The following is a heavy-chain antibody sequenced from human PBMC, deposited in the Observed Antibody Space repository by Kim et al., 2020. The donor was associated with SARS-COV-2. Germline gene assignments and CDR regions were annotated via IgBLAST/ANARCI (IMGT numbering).Heavy chain of an antibody. CDR2: ISGSGESS. D-gene: IGHD3-10*02. Sequence: GGSLRLFCAASGFTFSSYAMGWVRQAPGKGLEWVSGISGSGESSYYPDSVKGRFTVSRDNSKNTLYLHMNSLTAEDTAVYYCAKALRASGYVAYNWFDPWGQGTLVTVSS. CDR3: AKALRASGYVAYNWFDP. J-gene: IGHJ5*02. V-gene: IGHV3-23*01. CDR1: GFTFSSYA.